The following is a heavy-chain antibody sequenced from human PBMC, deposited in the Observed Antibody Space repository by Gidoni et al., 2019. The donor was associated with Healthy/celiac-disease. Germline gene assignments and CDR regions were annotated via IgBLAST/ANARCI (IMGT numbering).Heavy chain of an antibody. Sequence: QVQLVQSGAEVKKPGASVKVSCKDAGYTFTSYDINWVRQATGQGLEWMGWMNPNSGNTGYAQKFQGRVTMTRNTSISTAYMELSSLRSEDTAVYYCARASRKWELPLDAFDLWGQGTMVTVSS. CDR1: GYTFTSYD. CDR2: MNPNSGNT. CDR3: ARASRKWELPLDAFDL. V-gene: IGHV1-8*01. D-gene: IGHD1-26*01. J-gene: IGHJ3*01.